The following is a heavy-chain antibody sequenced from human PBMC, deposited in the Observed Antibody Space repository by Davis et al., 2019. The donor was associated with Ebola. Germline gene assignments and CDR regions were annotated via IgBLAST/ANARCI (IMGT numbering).Heavy chain of an antibody. CDR3: ARGYGVAAD. Sequence: AASVKVSCKASGYTFTSYDISWVRXATGLPLSSLPLMNPHSDNTGYPQKFQGRVTMTRNTSISTAYMELSSLRSEDTAVYYCARGYGVAADWGQGTLVTVSS. CDR1: GYTFTSYD. V-gene: IGHV1-8*01. J-gene: IGHJ4*02. D-gene: IGHD2-15*01. CDR2: MNPHSDNT.